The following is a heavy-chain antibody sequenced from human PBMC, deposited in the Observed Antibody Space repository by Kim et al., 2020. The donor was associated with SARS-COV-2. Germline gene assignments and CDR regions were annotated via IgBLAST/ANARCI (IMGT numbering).Heavy chain of an antibody. CDR1: GFTFSSYS. D-gene: IGHD6-6*01. J-gene: IGHJ6*03. CDR2: ISSSSSYI. V-gene: IGHV3-21*01. Sequence: GGSLRLSCAASGFTFSSYSMNWVRQAPGKGLEWVSSISSSSSYIYYADSVKGRFTISRDNAKNSLYLQMNSLGAEATAVYYCARRYRSSSLSGWSLDYYYMVVWGEGTTVTVSS. CDR3: ARRYRSSSLSGWSLDYYYMVV.